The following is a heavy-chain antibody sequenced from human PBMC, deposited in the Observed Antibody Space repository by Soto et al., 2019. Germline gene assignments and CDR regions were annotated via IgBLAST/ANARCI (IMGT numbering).Heavy chain of an antibody. V-gene: IGHV3-23*01. Sequence: GGSLRLSCAASGFTFSSYAMSWIRQAQGKGLEWVSAISGSGGSTYYADSVKGRFTISRDNSKNTLYLQMNSLRAEDTAVYYCAKVRTGTTGRDWFDPWGQGTLVTVSS. CDR2: ISGSGGST. CDR1: GFTFSSYA. D-gene: IGHD1-7*01. CDR3: AKVRTGTTGRDWFDP. J-gene: IGHJ5*02.